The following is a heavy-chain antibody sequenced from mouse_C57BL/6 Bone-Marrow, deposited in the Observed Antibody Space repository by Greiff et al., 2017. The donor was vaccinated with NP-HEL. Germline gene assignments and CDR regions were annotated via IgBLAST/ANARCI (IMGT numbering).Heavy chain of an antibody. CDR1: GFNINDYY. Sequence: EVKVVESGAELVKPGASVKLSCTASGFNINDYYMHWVKQRTEQGLEWIGRIDPEDGETKYAPKFQGTATITADTSSNTAYLQLSSLTSEDTAVYYCARGTYYSIFDYWGQGTTLTVSS. D-gene: IGHD2-12*01. J-gene: IGHJ2*01. V-gene: IGHV14-2*01. CDR2: IDPEDGET. CDR3: ARGTYYSIFDY.